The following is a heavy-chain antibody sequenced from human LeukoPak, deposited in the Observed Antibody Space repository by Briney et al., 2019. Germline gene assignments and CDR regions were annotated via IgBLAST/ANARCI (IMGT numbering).Heavy chain of an antibody. D-gene: IGHD2-2*01. Sequence: SETLSLTCTVSGGSISSYYWSWIRQPPGKGLEWIGSIYYSGDTYYNPSLKSRVTISVDTSKNQFSLKMSSVTAADTAVYYCAGPSTNWPFHYWGQGTLVTVSS. CDR3: AGPSTNWPFHY. CDR1: GGSISSYY. CDR2: IYYSGDT. V-gene: IGHV4-59*05. J-gene: IGHJ4*02.